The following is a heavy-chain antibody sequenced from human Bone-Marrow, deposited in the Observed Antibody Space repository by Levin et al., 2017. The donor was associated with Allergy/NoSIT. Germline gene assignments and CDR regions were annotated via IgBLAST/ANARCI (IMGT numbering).Heavy chain of an antibody. Sequence: PGGSLRLSCAASGFTFSSYWMSWVRQAPGKGLEWVANIKQDGSEKYYVDSVKGRFTISRDNAKNSLYLQMNSLRAEDTAVYYCARAPQLLFYHWFDPWGQGTLVTVSS. CDR1: GFTFSSYW. D-gene: IGHD2-2*01. CDR3: ARAPQLLFYHWFDP. CDR2: IKQDGSEK. J-gene: IGHJ5*02. V-gene: IGHV3-7*04.